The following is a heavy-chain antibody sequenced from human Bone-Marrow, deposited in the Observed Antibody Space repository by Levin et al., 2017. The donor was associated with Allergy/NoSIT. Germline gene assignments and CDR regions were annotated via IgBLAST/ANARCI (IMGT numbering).Heavy chain of an antibody. D-gene: IGHD6-13*01. V-gene: IGHV3-33*02. CDR1: GFMFSDYG. Sequence: SGGSLRLSCAASGFMFSDYGMHWVRQAPGKGLEWVGVIWFDGTNTFYADSVKGRFTISRDNSAEMVFLQMNSLTVDDTAVYYCARDPPGYSDWYFDLWGRGNLVTVSS. J-gene: IGHJ2*01. CDR2: IWFDGTNT. CDR3: ARDPPGYSDWYFDL.